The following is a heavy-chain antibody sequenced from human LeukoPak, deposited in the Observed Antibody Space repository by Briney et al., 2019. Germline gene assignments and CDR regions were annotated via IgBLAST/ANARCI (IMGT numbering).Heavy chain of an antibody. CDR1: GGSLSSYY. D-gene: IGHD5-24*01. CDR2: IYYTGST. Sequence: SETLSLTCTVSGGSLSSYYWSWIRQPPGKGLEWIGYIYYTGSTNYNPSLKSRVTISVDTSKNQFSLKLSSVTAADTAVYYCARGARAGYNLEPFDYWGQGTLVTVSS. J-gene: IGHJ4*02. CDR3: ARGARAGYNLEPFDY. V-gene: IGHV4-59*08.